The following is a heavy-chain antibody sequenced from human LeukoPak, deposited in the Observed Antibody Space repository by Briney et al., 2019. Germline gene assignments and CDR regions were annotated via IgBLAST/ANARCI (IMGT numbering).Heavy chain of an antibody. J-gene: IGHJ5*02. CDR2: IYYSGST. D-gene: IGHD3-3*01. V-gene: IGHV4-59*08. CDR3: ARHGVDRDDFWSGYRYNWFDP. CDR1: GGSISSYY. Sequence: SETLSLTRTVSGGSISSYYWSWIRQPPGKGLEWIGYIYYSGSTNYNPSLKSRVTISVDTSKNQFSLKLSSVTAADTAVYYCARHGVDRDDFWSGYRYNWFDPWGQGTLVTVSS.